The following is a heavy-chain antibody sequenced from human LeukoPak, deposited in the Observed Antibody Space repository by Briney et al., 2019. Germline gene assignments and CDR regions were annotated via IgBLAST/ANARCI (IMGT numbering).Heavy chain of an antibody. CDR1: GFTFSSYA. D-gene: IGHD5-12*01. V-gene: IGHV3-30-3*01. Sequence: PGRSLRLSCAASGFTFSSYAMHWVRQAPGKGLEWVAVISYDGSNKYYADSVKGRFTISRDNSKNTLYLQMNSLRAEDTAVYYCARTWYSGYDWGSDAFDIWGQGTMVTVS. J-gene: IGHJ3*02. CDR2: ISYDGSNK. CDR3: ARTWYSGYDWGSDAFDI.